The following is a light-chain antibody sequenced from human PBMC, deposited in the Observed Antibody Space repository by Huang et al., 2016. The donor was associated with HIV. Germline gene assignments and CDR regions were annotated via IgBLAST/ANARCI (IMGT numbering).Light chain of an antibody. V-gene: IGKV3-15*01. CDR2: GAA. CDR3: QQYNYWPRT. J-gene: IGKJ1*01. CDR1: QTIGTN. Sequence: ETMMTQSPVTLSVSPGERVTLSCRASQTIGTNLAWYQQKPGQSPRLLMYGAATRATGFPARFSGSGSGTEFTLTISSLQSEDFAVYFCQQYNYWPRTFGQGTKVEIK.